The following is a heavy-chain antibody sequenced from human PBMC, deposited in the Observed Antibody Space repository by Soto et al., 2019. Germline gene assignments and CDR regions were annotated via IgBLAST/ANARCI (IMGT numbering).Heavy chain of an antibody. V-gene: IGHV4-34*01. CDR1: GGSFSGYY. CDR2: INHSGST. J-gene: IGHJ5*02. CDR3: ARGVLRFLEWFPQWWFDP. D-gene: IGHD3-3*01. Sequence: SETLSLTCAVYGGSFSGYYWSWIRQPPGKGLEWIGEINHSGSTNYNPSLKSRVTISVDTSKNQFSPKLSSVTAADTAVYYCARGVLRFLEWFPQWWFDPWGQGTLVTVSS.